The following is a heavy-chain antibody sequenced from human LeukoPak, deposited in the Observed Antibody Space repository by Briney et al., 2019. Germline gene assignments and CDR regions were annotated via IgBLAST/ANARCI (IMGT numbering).Heavy chain of an antibody. Sequence: GGSLRLSCAASGFTFDDYAMHWVQQAPGKGLEWVSGISWNSGRTGYADSVKGRFTISRDNAKNSMYLQMNSLRVEDTALYYCAKDRATATPYYLDNWGQGTLVTVSS. CDR1: GFTFDDYA. CDR2: ISWNSGRT. J-gene: IGHJ4*02. CDR3: AKDRATATPYYLDN. V-gene: IGHV3-9*01.